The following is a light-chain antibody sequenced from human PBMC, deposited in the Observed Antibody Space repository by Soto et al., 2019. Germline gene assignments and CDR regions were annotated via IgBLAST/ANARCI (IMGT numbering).Light chain of an antibody. V-gene: IGLV2-8*01. J-gene: IGLJ1*01. CDR1: SSDVGGYNY. Sequence: SVLTQPPSASGSLGQSVTISCTGTSSDVGGYNYVSWYQQHPGKAPKLMIYEVTKRPSGVPDRFSGSKSGNTASLTVSGLQAEDEADYYCSSYAGSNRVFGTGTKVTVL. CDR2: EVT. CDR3: SSYAGSNRV.